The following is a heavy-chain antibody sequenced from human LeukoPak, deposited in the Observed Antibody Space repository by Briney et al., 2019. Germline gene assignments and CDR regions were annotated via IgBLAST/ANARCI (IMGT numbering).Heavy chain of an antibody. CDR3: ASTGDYYDSSGYYYY. D-gene: IGHD3-22*01. Sequence: GGSLRLSCAASGFTVSSNYMSWVRQAPGKGLEWVSVIYSGGSTYYADSVKGRFTISRDNSKNTLYLQMNSLRAEDTAMYYCASTGDYYDSSGYYYYWGQGTLVTVSS. CDR2: IYSGGST. J-gene: IGHJ4*02. V-gene: IGHV3-66*01. CDR1: GFTVSSNY.